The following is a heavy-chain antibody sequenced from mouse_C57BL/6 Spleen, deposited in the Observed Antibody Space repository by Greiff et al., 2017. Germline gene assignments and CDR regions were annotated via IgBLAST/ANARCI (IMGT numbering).Heavy chain of an antibody. V-gene: IGHV1-55*01. CDR3: ARHYSNYEDYCDY. Sequence: VQLQQSGAELARPGASVKLSCKASGYPFTRYWLTWVKQRPGPGLAWIGDIYPGSGSTNYNEKFKSKATLTVDTSSSTAYMQLSSLTSEDSAVYYCARHYSNYEDYCDYGGQGTTLTVSS. CDR2: IYPGSGST. CDR1: GYPFTRYW. D-gene: IGHD2-5*01. J-gene: IGHJ2*01.